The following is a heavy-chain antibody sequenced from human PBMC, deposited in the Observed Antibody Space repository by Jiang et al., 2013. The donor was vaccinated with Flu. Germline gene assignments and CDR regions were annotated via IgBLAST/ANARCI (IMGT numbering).Heavy chain of an antibody. CDR1: GYTFTGYY. D-gene: IGHD4-17*01. CDR3: ARGGTVTTFRGSSDPFDY. Sequence: GAEVKKPGASVKVSCKASGYTFTGYYMHWVRQAPGQGLEWMGWINPNSGGTNYAQKFQGRVTMTRDTSISTAYMELSRLRSDDTAVYYCARGGTVTTFRGSSDPFDYWGQGTLVTVSS. CDR2: INPNSGGT. V-gene: IGHV1-2*02. J-gene: IGHJ4*02.